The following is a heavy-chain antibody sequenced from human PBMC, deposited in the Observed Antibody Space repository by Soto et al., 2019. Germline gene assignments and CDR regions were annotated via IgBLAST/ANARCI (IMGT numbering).Heavy chain of an antibody. D-gene: IGHD1-1*01. V-gene: IGHV3-30-3*01. J-gene: IGHJ6*02. CDR1: GFTFSLFT. CDR3: AREVTTGTTIHYYGMDV. Sequence: GGSLRLSCAASGFTFSLFTLHWVRQPPGKGLDWVAVVSTDVNNKFYASSVKGRFTISRDNAKNSLYLQMNSLRAEDTAVYYCAREVTTGTTIHYYGMDVWGQGTTVTVSS. CDR2: VSTDVNNK.